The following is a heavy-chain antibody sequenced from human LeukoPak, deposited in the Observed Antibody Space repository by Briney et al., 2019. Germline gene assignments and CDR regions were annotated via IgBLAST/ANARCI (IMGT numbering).Heavy chain of an antibody. J-gene: IGHJ4*02. D-gene: IGHD6-13*01. CDR3: ARGGSSSWYIVGYFDY. V-gene: IGHV1-2*04. CDR1: GYTFTGYY. Sequence: ASVKVSCKASGYTFTGYYLHWVRQAPGQGLEWMGWINPNSGGTNYAQKFQGWVTMTRDTSISTAYMELSRLRSDDTTVYYCARGGSSSWYIVGYFDYWGQGTLVTVSS. CDR2: INPNSGGT.